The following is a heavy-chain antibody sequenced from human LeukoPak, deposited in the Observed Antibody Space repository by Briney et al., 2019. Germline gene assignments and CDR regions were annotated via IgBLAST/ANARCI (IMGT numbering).Heavy chain of an antibody. Sequence: VASVKVSCKASGYTFTGYYMHWVRQAPGQGLEWMGWINPNSGGTNYAQKFQGRVTMTRDTSISTAYMELSRLRSDDTAVYYCARGASYYDILTGYYRAYYYYSMDVWGQGTTVTVSS. J-gene: IGHJ6*02. D-gene: IGHD3-9*01. CDR2: INPNSGGT. V-gene: IGHV1-2*02. CDR1: GYTFTGYY. CDR3: ARGASYYDILTGYYRAYYYYSMDV.